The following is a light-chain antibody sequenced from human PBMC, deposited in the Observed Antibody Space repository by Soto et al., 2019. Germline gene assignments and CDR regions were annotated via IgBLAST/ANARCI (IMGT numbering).Light chain of an antibody. V-gene: IGLV2-14*01. J-gene: IGLJ1*01. CDR1: SSDVGDYDS. CDR3: TSYTSSNTRV. Sequence: QSALTQPASVSGSPGQPITISCTGSSSDVGDYDSVSWCQQHPGKAPKVIIYQVTKRPSGVSSRFSASKSGNTASLTISGLQAEDEADYYCTSYTSSNTRVFGTGTKLTVL. CDR2: QVT.